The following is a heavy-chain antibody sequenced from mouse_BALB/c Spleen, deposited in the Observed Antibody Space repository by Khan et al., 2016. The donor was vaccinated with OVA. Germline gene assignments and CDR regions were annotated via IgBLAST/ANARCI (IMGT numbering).Heavy chain of an antibody. Sequence: QVQLKESGAELARPGASVKMSCKASGYTFTSYTIHWIKKRPGQGLEWIGYINPSNGYTNYNQKFKDKATLTTDKSSTTAYLQLSSLTSDDSAVXDCVRDGAYHRNDGWFAYWGQGTLVTGSA. CDR3: VRDGAYHRNDGWFAY. D-gene: IGHD2-14*01. V-gene: IGHV1-4*01. CDR1: GYTFTSYT. J-gene: IGHJ3*01. CDR2: INPSNGYT.